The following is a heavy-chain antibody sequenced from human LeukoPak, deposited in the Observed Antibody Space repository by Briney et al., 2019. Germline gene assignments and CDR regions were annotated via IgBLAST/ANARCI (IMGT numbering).Heavy chain of an antibody. CDR2: ISWDGGST. Sequence: GGSLRLSCAASGFTFDDYAMHWVRQAPGKGLEWVSLISWDGGSTYYADSVKGRFTISRDNSKNSLYLQMNSLRAEDTALYYCAKDKHYYYYYMDVWGKGTTVTVPS. J-gene: IGHJ6*03. CDR3: AKDKHYYYYYMDV. CDR1: GFTFDDYA. V-gene: IGHV3-43D*03.